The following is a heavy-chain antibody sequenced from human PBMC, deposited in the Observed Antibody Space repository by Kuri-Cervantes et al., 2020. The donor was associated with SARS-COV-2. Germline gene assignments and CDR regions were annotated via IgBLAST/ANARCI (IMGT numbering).Heavy chain of an antibody. J-gene: IGHJ4*02. CDR1: GGTFSSYA. CDR2: IIPILGIA. CDR3: ARDDSGYDSSGFDY. Sequence: SVKVSCKASGGTFSSYAISWVRQAPGQGLEWMGGIIPILGIANYEQKFQGRVTITADKSTNTAYKELSSLRSEDTAVYYCARDDSGYDSSGFDYWGQGTLVTVSS. V-gene: IGHV1-69*10. D-gene: IGHD3-22*01.